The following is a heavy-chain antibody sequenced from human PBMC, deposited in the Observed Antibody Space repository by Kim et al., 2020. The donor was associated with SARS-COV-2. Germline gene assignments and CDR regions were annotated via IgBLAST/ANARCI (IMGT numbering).Heavy chain of an antibody. J-gene: IGHJ6*02. CDR1: GFTFSSYW. CDR2: INSDGSST. CDR3: AREREYSSSWYGYYYGMDV. D-gene: IGHD6-13*01. Sequence: GGSLRLSCAASGFTFSSYWMHWVRQAPGKGLVWVSRINSDGSSTSYADSVKGRFTISRDNAKNTLYLQMNSLRAEDTAVYYCAREREYSSSWYGYYYGMDVWGQGTTVTVSS. V-gene: IGHV3-74*01.